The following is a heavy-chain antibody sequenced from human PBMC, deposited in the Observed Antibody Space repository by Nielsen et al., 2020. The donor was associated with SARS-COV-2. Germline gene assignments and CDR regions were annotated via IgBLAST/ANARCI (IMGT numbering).Heavy chain of an antibody. CDR3: ARPTMSYCGGDCSDY. V-gene: IGHV4-59*01. CDR2: IYYSGST. J-gene: IGHJ4*02. D-gene: IGHD2-21*01. CDR1: GGSISSYY. Sequence: GSLRLSCTVSGGSISSYYWSWIRQPPGKGLEWIGYIYYSGSTNYNPSLKSRVTISVDTSKNQFSLKLSSVTAADTAVYYCARPTMSYCGGDCSDYWGQGTLVTVSS.